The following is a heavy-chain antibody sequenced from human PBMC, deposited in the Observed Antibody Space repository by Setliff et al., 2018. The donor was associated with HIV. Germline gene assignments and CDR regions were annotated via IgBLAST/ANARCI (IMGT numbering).Heavy chain of an antibody. Sequence: LRLSCAASGFTFSSYGMHWVRQAPGKGLEWVAFIRYDGSNKYYADSVKGRFTISRDNSRSTLYLQMNNLRAEDTAVYHCAKSALLWFGTSNWFDSWGQGTLVTVSS. D-gene: IGHD3-10*01. CDR2: IRYDGSNK. V-gene: IGHV3-30*02. CDR1: GFTFSSYG. J-gene: IGHJ5*01. CDR3: AKSALLWFGTSNWFDS.